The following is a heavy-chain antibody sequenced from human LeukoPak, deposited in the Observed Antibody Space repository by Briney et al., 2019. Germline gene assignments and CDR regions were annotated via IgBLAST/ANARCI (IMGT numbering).Heavy chain of an antibody. CDR3: ARETSPPDY. CDR1: GYTFTSYG. CDR2: ISAYNGNT. Sequence: ASVKVSCKASGYTFTSYGISWVRQAPGXXXXWMGWISAYNGNTNYAQKLQGRVTMTTDTSTSTAYMELRSLRSDDTAVYYCARETSPPDYWGQGTLVTVSS. V-gene: IGHV1-18*01. J-gene: IGHJ4*02.